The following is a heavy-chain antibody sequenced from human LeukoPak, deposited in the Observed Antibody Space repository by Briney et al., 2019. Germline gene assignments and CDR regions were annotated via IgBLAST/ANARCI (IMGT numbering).Heavy chain of an antibody. CDR2: IDTGGYI. J-gene: IGHJ5*02. D-gene: IGHD2/OR15-2a*01. V-gene: IGHV3-21*01. CDR1: GFSFSSKF. CDR3: ARGKTSQNIVTRKTYNWFDP. Sequence: GGSLRLSCATSGFSFSSKFLNWVRQAPGKGLQYVSSIDTGGYIYYADSVKGRFTISRDNAKNSLYLQMKSLRAEDTAVYYCARGKTSQNIVTRKTYNWFDPWGQGTLVTVSS.